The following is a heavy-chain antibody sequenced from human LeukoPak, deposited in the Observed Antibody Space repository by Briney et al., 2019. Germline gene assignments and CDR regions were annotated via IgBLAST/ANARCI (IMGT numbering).Heavy chain of an antibody. Sequence: SETLSLTCAVYGGSFSGYYWSWVRRPPGKGLEWIGEINHSGSTNYNPSLKSRVTISVDTSKNQFSLKLSSVTAADTAVYYCARGTGGSGSSGIDYWGQGTLVTVSS. CDR1: GGSFSGYY. D-gene: IGHD3-10*01. V-gene: IGHV4-34*01. CDR2: INHSGST. CDR3: ARGTGGSGSSGIDY. J-gene: IGHJ4*02.